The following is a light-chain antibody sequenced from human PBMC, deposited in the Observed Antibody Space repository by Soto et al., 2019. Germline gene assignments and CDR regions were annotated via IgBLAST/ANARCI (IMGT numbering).Light chain of an antibody. CDR3: QQYNNWPLT. CDR1: QSVSSN. V-gene: IGKV3-15*01. Sequence: IVMRQTPATRSVSTGERATLSCRASQSVSSNLAWYQQKPGQAPRLLIYGASSRATGIPVRFSGSGSGTEFTLTISSLQSEDFAVYYCQQYNNWPLTFGQGTRLEIK. CDR2: GAS. J-gene: IGKJ5*01.